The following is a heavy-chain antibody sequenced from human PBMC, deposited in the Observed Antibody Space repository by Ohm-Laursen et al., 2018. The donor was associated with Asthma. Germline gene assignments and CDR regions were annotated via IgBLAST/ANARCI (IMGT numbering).Heavy chain of an antibody. CDR3: ARTEDYGDYGRGFDY. J-gene: IGHJ4*02. V-gene: IGHV3-21*01. CDR1: GFTFSSYS. Sequence: SLRLSCAASGFTFSSYSMNWVRQAPGKGPEWVSSISSSSNYIYYADSVKGRFTISRDNAKNSLYLQMNSLRAEDTAVYYCARTEDYGDYGRGFDYWGQGTLVTVSS. CDR2: ISSSSNYI. D-gene: IGHD4-17*01.